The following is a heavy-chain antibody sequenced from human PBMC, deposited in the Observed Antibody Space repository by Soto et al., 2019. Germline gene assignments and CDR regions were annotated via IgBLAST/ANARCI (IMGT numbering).Heavy chain of an antibody. CDR3: ARDLTLYRDS. Sequence: QVQLVQSGAEVKTHGSSVKVSCKASGGTFSSFPISWVRQAPGQGLEWMGGTIPIFGTPKYAQKFQGRVTITADESTNTAYMELSSLTSEDTAVYYCARDLTLYRDSWGQGTLVTVSS. D-gene: IGHD2-15*01. CDR2: TIPIFGTP. CDR1: GGTFSSFP. J-gene: IGHJ4*02. V-gene: IGHV1-69*12.